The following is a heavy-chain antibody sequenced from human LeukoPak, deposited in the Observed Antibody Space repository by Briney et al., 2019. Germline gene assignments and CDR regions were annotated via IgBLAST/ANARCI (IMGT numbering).Heavy chain of an antibody. D-gene: IGHD7-27*01. CDR1: GFTFSSYA. J-gene: IGHJ1*01. V-gene: IGHV3-30*14. CDR2: ISYDGSNK. Sequence: GRSLRLSCAASGFTFSSYAMHWVRQAPGKGLEWVAVISYDGSNKYYADSVKGRFTISRDNSKNTLYLQMNSLRAEDTAVYYCASLGGYFQHWGQGTLVTVSS. CDR3: ASLGGYFQH.